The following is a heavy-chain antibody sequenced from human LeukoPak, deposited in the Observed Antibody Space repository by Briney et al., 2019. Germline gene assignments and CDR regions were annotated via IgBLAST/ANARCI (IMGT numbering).Heavy chain of an antibody. V-gene: IGHV3-30*04. CDR3: ARASYCGGDCYFDAFDI. J-gene: IGHJ3*02. Sequence: GGSLRLSCAASGFTFSSYAMHWVRQAPGKGLEWVAVISYDGSNKYYADSVKGRFTISRDNSKNTLYLQMNSLRAEDTAVYYCARASYCGGDCYFDAFDIWGQGTMVTVSS. CDR1: GFTFSSYA. CDR2: ISYDGSNK. D-gene: IGHD2-21*02.